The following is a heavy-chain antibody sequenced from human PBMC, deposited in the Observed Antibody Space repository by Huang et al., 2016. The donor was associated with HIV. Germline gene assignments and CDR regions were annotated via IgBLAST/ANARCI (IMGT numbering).Heavy chain of an antibody. V-gene: IGHV4-39*01. CDR3: ARRRTHFTFDY. CDR2: IFYTGSA. J-gene: IGHJ4*02. Sequence: DGSLNSGKYYWGWIRQSHGKGLEWIGSIFYTGSAHYNPSLESRVTIFVDSSKSQRSVRLRSVTAADTAVYYCARRRTHFTFDYWGQGTLVTVSS. CDR1: DGSLNSGKYY.